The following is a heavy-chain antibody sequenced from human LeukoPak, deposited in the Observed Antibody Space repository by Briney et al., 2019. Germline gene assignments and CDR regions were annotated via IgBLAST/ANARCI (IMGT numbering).Heavy chain of an antibody. V-gene: IGHV4-30-2*01. Sequence: SQTLSLTCAVSGGSISSGGYSWRWIRQPPGEGLEWIGYIYHSGSTYYNPSLKSRVTISVDRSKNQFSLKLSSVTAADTAVYYCARANVLLWFGELSNWFDPWGQGTLVTVSS. CDR2: IYHSGST. D-gene: IGHD3-10*01. CDR1: GGSISSGGYS. J-gene: IGHJ5*02. CDR3: ARANVLLWFGELSNWFDP.